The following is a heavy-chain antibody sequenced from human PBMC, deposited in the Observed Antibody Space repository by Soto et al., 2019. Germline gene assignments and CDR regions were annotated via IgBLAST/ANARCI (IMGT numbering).Heavy chain of an antibody. CDR3: ARIAGAGLTYFDF. J-gene: IGHJ4*02. D-gene: IGHD6-13*01. V-gene: IGHV1-46*01. CDR2: INPRSGNA. Sequence: GASVKVSCKASRYLFASHNIHWVREAPGQGLEWMGEINPRSGNAGYNQKFQGRVTMTSDTSTTTVYIILSSLRSDDTAVYYCARIAGAGLTYFDFWGLGTPVTVSS. CDR1: RYLFASHN.